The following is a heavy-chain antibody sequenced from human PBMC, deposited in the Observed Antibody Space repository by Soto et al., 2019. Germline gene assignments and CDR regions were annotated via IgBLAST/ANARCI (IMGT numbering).Heavy chain of an antibody. CDR3: ARSHYDYVWGSYRYAPNYFDY. D-gene: IGHD3-16*02. CDR2: INPSGGST. Sequence: ASVKVSCKASGYTFTSYYMHWVRQAPGQGLEWMGIINPSGGSTSYAQKFQGRVTMTRDTSTSTVYMELSSLRSEDTAVYYCARSHYDYVWGSYRYAPNYFDYWGQGTLVTVSS. V-gene: IGHV1-46*01. J-gene: IGHJ4*02. CDR1: GYTFTSYY.